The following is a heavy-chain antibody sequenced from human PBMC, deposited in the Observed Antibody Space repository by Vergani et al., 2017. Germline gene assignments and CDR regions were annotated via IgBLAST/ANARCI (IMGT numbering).Heavy chain of an antibody. D-gene: IGHD1-26*01. Sequence: QITLKESGPTLVKPTQTLTLTCTFSGFSLSTSGVGVGWIRQPPGKALEWLALLYWDDDKRYSPSLKSRLTITKDTSKNQEVLTMTNMDPVDTATYYCAHRDERSHLGPNYYYYYGMDVWGQGTTVTVSS. CDR2: LYWDDDK. V-gene: IGHV2-5*02. CDR1: GFSLSTSGVG. J-gene: IGHJ6*02. CDR3: AHRDERSHLGPNYYYYYGMDV.